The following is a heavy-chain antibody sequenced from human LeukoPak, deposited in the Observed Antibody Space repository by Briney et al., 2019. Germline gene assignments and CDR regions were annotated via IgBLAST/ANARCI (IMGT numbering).Heavy chain of an antibody. CDR1: GGSISSSNW. V-gene: IGHV4-4*02. D-gene: IGHD2-2*01. J-gene: IGHJ4*02. CDR2: IYHSGST. Sequence: PSETLSLTCAVSGGSISSSNWWSWVRQPPGKGLEWIGEIYHSGSTNYNPSLKSRVTISVDKSKNQFSLKLSSVTAADTAVYYFARALFGYCSSTSCYHFDYWGQGTLVTVSS. CDR3: ARALFGYCSSTSCYHFDY.